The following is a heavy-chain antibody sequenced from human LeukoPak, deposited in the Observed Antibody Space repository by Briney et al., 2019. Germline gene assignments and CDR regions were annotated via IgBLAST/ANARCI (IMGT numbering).Heavy chain of an antibody. D-gene: IGHD3-3*02. V-gene: IGHV3-7*05. CDR2: IKEDGSEK. Sequence: GGSLRLSCTASGLTFSNYWMGWVRQAPRTGLEWVGSIKEDGSEKHYVDSVKGRFTISRDNSENSLYLQMNGLRAEDTAVYYCATAQSFTFDPWGQGILVTVSS. J-gene: IGHJ5*02. CDR1: GLTFSNYW. CDR3: ATAQSFTFDP.